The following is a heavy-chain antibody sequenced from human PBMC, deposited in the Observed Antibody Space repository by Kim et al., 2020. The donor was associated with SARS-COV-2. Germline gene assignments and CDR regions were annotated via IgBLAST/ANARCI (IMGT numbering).Heavy chain of an antibody. CDR1: GGSISSSNW. CDR2: IYHSGST. V-gene: IGHV4-4*02. D-gene: IGHD2-2*01. J-gene: IGHJ6*02. Sequence: SETLSLTCAVSGGSISSSNWWSWVRQPPGKGLEWIGEIYHSGSTNYNPSLKSRVTISVDKSKNQFSLKLSSVTAADTAVYYCAVIPHYYYYGMDVWGQGTTVTVSS. CDR3: AVIPHYYYYGMDV.